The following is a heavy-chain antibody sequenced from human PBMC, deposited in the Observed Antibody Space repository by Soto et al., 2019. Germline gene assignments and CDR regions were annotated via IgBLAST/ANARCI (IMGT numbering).Heavy chain of an antibody. J-gene: IGHJ4*02. Sequence: ASLNGSCKTFGNRDSIDFVRWLRLAPGQGLEWLGWINSVSGGTNYAHKFLGRVTMTRDRSTTTAFMELRGLRSDDTAVYYCARGGSYYALWGQGTLVTGSS. CDR3: ARGGSYYAL. CDR1: GNRDSIDF. D-gene: IGHD1-26*01. V-gene: IGHV1-2*02. CDR2: INSVSGGT.